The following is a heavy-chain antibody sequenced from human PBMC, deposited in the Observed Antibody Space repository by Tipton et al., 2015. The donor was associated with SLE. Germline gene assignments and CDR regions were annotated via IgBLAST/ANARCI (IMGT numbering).Heavy chain of an antibody. CDR1: GYTFTSYY. CDR2: INPSGGST. V-gene: IGHV1-46*01. Sequence: QVQLVQSGAEVKKPGASVKVSCKASGYTFTSYYMHWVRQAPGQGLGWMGIINPSGGSTSYAQKFQGRVTMTRDTSTSTVYMELSSLRSEDTAVYYCARDRGYCSGGSCYYFDYWGQGTLVTVSS. CDR3: ARDRGYCSGGSCYYFDY. J-gene: IGHJ4*02. D-gene: IGHD2-15*01.